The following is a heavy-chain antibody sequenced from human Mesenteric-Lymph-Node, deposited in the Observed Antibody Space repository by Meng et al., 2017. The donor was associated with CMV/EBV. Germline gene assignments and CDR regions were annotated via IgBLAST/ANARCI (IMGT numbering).Heavy chain of an antibody. CDR3: AKGAWLDD. Sequence: GESLKISCAASGFTFNNYAMNWVRQAPGKGLEWVSGISTSGGSTYYADSVRGRFTISRDNSKNTLFLDMNSLRVEDTALYYCAKGAWLDDWGQGTVVTVSS. CDR2: ISTSGGST. CDR1: GFTFNNYA. J-gene: IGHJ5*02. V-gene: IGHV3-23*01.